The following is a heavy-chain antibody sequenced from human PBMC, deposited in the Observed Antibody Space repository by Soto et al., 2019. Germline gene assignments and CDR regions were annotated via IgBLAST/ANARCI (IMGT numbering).Heavy chain of an antibody. CDR1: GLTFSSNYA. D-gene: IGHD6-19*01. V-gene: IGHV3-23*01. Sequence: GGSLRLSCAASGLTFSSNYAMNWVSQAPGKGLEWVSTISGSGGSPYYADSVKGRFTISRDNSKNTLYLQMNSLRAGDSAIYYCAKEGTSGLYYFDYWGQGTLVTVSS. CDR2: ISGSGGSP. J-gene: IGHJ4*02. CDR3: AKEGTSGLYYFDY.